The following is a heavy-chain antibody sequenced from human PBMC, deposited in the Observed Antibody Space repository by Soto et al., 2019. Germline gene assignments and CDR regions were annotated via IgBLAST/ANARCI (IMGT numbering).Heavy chain of an antibody. V-gene: IGHV3-30-3*01. CDR3: ARIQPVSVSTRGGIDD. CDR2: ISYDGSNK. J-gene: IGHJ4*02. Sequence: QVQLVESGGGVVQPGRSLRLSCAASGFPFSSYAMHWVRQAPGKGLEWVALISYDGSNKYYADSVKGRFTISRDNSKNALYQQVNSLRAEDTAVYHCARIQPVSVSTRGGIDDSGQVTLVTVSS. D-gene: IGHD3-16*01. CDR1: GFPFSSYA.